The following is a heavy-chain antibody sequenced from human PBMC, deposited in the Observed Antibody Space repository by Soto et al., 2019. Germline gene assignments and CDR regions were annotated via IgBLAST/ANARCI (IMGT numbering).Heavy chain of an antibody. D-gene: IGHD6-19*01. Sequence: PSETLSLTCTVSGVSISSVSISSNYWSWIRQPPGKGLEWIGSIQYNGNTNYSPSLKSRLIISIDTSKNQFSLHLSSVTAADTAVYYCARIPYNSASFGYWGQGTLVTVSS. CDR2: IQYNGNT. CDR1: GVSISSVSISSNY. CDR3: ARIPYNSASFGY. J-gene: IGHJ4*02. V-gene: IGHV4-61*01.